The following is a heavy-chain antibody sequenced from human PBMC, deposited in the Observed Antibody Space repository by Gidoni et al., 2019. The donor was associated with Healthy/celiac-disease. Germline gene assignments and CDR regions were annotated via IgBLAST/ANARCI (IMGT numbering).Heavy chain of an antibody. Sequence: EVQLVESGGGLAKPGGSLRLSCAASGFPFSNAWMSWVRQAPGKGLEWVGHIKSKTDGGTTDSAAPVKGRFTISRDDSKTTLYLQMNSLKTEDTAVYYCTTAPLGVVLATLSLDYWGQGTLVTVSS. CDR1: GFPFSNAW. V-gene: IGHV3-15*01. J-gene: IGHJ4*02. CDR3: TTAPLGVVLATLSLDY. CDR2: IKSKTDGGTT. D-gene: IGHD2-15*01.